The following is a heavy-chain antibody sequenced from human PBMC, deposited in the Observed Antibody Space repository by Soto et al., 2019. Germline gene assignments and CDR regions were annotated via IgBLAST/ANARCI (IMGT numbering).Heavy chain of an antibody. V-gene: IGHV3-30*04. CDR2: ISSDGSHK. CDR1: GFTFRNYA. Sequence: GGSLRHSCAPSGFTFRNYAIHWVRQAPGKGLEWVAVISSDGSHKYYLAPVQGRFTISRDNSKDTVNVLMNSLRDDDSAMYYCARSRNSAVADSFDFWGQGTLVPSPQ. J-gene: IGHJ4*02. D-gene: IGHD1-26*01. CDR3: ARSRNSAVADSFDF.